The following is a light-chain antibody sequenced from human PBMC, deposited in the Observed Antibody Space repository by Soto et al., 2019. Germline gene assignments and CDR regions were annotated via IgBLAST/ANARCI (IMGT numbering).Light chain of an antibody. CDR2: EGS. V-gene: IGLV2-23*01. CDR3: CSYAGSRTFV. Sequence: QSALTQPASVSGSPEQSITISCTGTSSDVGAYNLVSWYQQHPGKAPKLIIYEGSKRPSGISHRFSGSKSDNTASLTISGLRADDEAHYHCCSYAGSRTFVFGGGTKVTVL. J-gene: IGLJ3*02. CDR1: SSDVGAYNL.